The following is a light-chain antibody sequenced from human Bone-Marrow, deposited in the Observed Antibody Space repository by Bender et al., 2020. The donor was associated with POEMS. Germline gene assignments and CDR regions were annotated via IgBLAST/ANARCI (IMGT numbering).Light chain of an antibody. V-gene: IGLV2-14*03. J-gene: IGLJ1*01. CDR3: CSFAGTYTYV. CDR2: DVT. CDR1: SSDIGGYNF. Sequence: QSALTQPASVSGSPGQSLTISCTGTSSDIGGYNFVSWYQHHPGKAPRLILYDVTNRPSGISTRFSGSKSGNTASLTISGLQADDEADYYCCSFAGTYTYVFGTGTKVTVL.